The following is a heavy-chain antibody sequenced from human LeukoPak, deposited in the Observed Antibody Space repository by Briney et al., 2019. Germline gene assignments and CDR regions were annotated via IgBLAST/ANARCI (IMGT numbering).Heavy chain of an antibody. CDR3: ARDPAKFWSGHDY. Sequence: GGSLRLSCSASGFIFSSYGMHWVRQAPGKGLEWVAVISYDGSNKYYADSVKGRFTISRDNSKNTLYVQMNSLRAEDTAVYYCARDPAKFWSGHDYWGQGTLVTVSS. CDR1: GFIFSSYG. V-gene: IGHV3-30*03. CDR2: ISYDGSNK. J-gene: IGHJ4*02. D-gene: IGHD3-3*01.